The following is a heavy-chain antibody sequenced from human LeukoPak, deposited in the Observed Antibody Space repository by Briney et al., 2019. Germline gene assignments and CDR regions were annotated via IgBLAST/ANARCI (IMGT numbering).Heavy chain of an antibody. CDR1: EYSFTNYW. J-gene: IGHJ4*02. CDR2: IYPGDSDT. CDR3: ARQDGSGLYYFDY. Sequence: GESLKISCKGSEYSFTNYWIGWVRQMPGKGLEWMGIIYPGDSDTRYSPSFQGQVTISADRSISTAYLQWSSLKASDSAMYYCARQDGSGLYYFDYWGQGTLVTVSS. D-gene: IGHD3-10*01. V-gene: IGHV5-51*01.